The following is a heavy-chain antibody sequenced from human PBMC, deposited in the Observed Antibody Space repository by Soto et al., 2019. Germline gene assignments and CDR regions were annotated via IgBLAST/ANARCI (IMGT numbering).Heavy chain of an antibody. CDR3: TTDSGSSWRLFDY. Sequence: PGGSLRLSCAASGFTFSNAWMSWVRQAPGKGLEWVGRIKSKTDGGTTDYAAPVKGRFTISRDDSKNTLYLQMNSLKTEDTAVYYCTTDSGSSWRLFDYWGQGTLVTVSS. D-gene: IGHD6-13*01. J-gene: IGHJ4*02. V-gene: IGHV3-15*01. CDR1: GFTFSNAW. CDR2: IKSKTDGGTT.